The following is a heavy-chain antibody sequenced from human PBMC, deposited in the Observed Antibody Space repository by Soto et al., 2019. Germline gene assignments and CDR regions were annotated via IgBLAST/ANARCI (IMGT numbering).Heavy chain of an antibody. D-gene: IGHD1-26*01. CDR3: ARAQERWLLIGQAGFDY. CDR2: IWYDGRNE. Sequence: QVQLVESGGGVVQPGGSLRLSCVGSGFTFSRHGMHWVRQAPGKGLEWVADIWYDGRNEYYADSVRGRFTISRDNSKRTLYLQMNSLRAEDTAMYYGARAQERWLLIGQAGFDYWGQGALVTVSS. J-gene: IGHJ4*02. V-gene: IGHV3-33*01. CDR1: GFTFSRHG.